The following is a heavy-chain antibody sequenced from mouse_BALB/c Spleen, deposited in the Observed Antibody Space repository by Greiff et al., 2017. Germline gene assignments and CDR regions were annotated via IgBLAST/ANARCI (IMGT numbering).Heavy chain of an antibody. V-gene: IGHV5-6*01. CDR1: GFTFSSYG. D-gene: IGHD4-1*01. J-gene: IGHJ2*01. CDR3: ARHKRTELGVYYFDY. CDR2: ISSGGSYT. Sequence: VQLKESGGDLVKPGGSLKLSCAASGFTFSSYGMSWVRQTPDKRLEWVATISSGGSYTYYPDSVKGRFTISRDNAKNTLYLQMSSLKSEDTAMYYCARHKRTELGVYYFDYWGQGTTLTVAS.